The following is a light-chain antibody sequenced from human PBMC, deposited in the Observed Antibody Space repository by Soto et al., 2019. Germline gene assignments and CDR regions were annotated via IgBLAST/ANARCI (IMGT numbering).Light chain of an antibody. Sequence: QSVLTQPPSASGTPGQRVTISCSGASSNIGKNFVYWYQQLPRTTPKLLISWNDQRPSGVPERFSGSKSGTSAALGISGLRSDDEAEYYCAAWDDSLSGSYAFGTGTKLTVL. CDR3: AAWDDSLSGSYA. CDR1: SSNIGKNF. J-gene: IGLJ1*01. CDR2: WND. V-gene: IGLV1-47*01.